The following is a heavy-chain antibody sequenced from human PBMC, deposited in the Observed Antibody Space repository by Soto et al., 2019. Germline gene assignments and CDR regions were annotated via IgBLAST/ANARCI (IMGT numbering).Heavy chain of an antibody. J-gene: IGHJ6*03. CDR1: GGSFSGYY. D-gene: IGHD2-2*01. V-gene: IGHV4-34*01. CDR2: INHSGST. Sequence: SETLSLTCAVYGGSFSGYYWSWIRQPPGKGLEWIGEINHSGSTNYNPSLKSRVTISVDTSKNQFSLKLSSVTAADTAVYYCAREGFLGYCSSTSCYPNRPYYYYYYMDVWGKGTTVTV. CDR3: AREGFLGYCSSTSCYPNRPYYYYYYMDV.